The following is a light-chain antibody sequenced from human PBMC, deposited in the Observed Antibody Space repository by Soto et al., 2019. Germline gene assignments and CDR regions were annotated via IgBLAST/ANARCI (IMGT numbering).Light chain of an antibody. V-gene: IGLV3-1*01. J-gene: IGLJ2*01. CDR1: KLGDKY. Sequence: SSELTQPPSVSVSPGQTASITCSGDKLGDKYACWYQQKPGQSPVLVIYQNSERPSGIPERFSGSNSGNTATLTISGTQALDEADYYCQAWDNSIVVFGGGTKLTVL. CDR2: QNS. CDR3: QAWDNSIVV.